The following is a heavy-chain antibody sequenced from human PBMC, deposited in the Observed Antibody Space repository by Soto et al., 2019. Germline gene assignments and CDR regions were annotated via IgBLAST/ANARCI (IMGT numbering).Heavy chain of an antibody. V-gene: IGHV4-34*01. J-gene: IGHJ4*02. CDR3: ARGGYYDILTGYYSEFDY. CDR1: GGSFSGYY. D-gene: IGHD3-9*01. CDR2: INHSGST. Sequence: LSLTCAVYGGSFSGYYWSWIRQPPGKGLEWIGEINHSGSTNYNPSLKSRVTISVDTSKNQFSLKLSSVTAADTAVYYCARGGYYDILTGYYSEFDYWGQGTLVTVSS.